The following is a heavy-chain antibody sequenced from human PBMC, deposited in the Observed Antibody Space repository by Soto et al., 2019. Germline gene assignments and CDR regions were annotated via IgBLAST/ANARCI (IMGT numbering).Heavy chain of an antibody. Sequence: GGSLRLSCAASGFTFRSYAMHWVRQAPGKGLECVAVILHDGSNKFYRDYVKGRFTISRDNSKNTLYLQINSLRYEDTAVYYCARGDREDIAVVIGVRPGEYGVDVWGQGTTVTVSS. CDR1: GFTFRSYA. CDR3: ARGDREDIAVVIGVRPGEYGVDV. V-gene: IGHV3-30-3*01. D-gene: IGHD2-15*01. CDR2: ILHDGSNK. J-gene: IGHJ6*02.